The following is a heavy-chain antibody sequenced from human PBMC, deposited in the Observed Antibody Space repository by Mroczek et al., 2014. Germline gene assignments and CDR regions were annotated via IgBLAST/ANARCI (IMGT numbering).Heavy chain of an antibody. CDR2: ISYDGSNK. Sequence: VQLQESGGGVVQPGRSLRLSCAASGFTFSSYAMHWVRQAPGKGLEWVAVISYDGSNKYYADSVKGRFTISRDNSKNTLYLQMNSLRAEDTAVYYCAREDLKLTAFDYVGPGNPGPPSP. V-gene: IGHV3-30-3*01. D-gene: IGHD2-21*02. CDR3: AREDLKLTAFDY. J-gene: IGHJ4*02. CDR1: GFTFSSYA.